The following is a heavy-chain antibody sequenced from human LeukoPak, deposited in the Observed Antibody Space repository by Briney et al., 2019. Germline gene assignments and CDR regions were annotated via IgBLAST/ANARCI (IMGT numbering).Heavy chain of an antibody. CDR2: IYYSGST. D-gene: IGHD6-19*01. CDR3: ASISSGWYRY. CDR1: GGSISSYY. J-gene: IGHJ4*02. Sequence: PSETLSLTSTVSGGSISSYYWSWIRQPPGKGLEWIGYIYYSGSTNYNPSLKSRVTISVDTSKNQFSLKLSSVTAADTAVYYCASISSGWYRYWGQGTLVTVSS. V-gene: IGHV4-59*01.